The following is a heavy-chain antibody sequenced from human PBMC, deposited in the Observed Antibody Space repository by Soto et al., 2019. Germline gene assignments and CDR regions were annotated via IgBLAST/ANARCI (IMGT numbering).Heavy chain of an antibody. J-gene: IGHJ4*02. Sequence: GASVTVSCKASGYSFTSYGISWVRQAPGQGLEWMGWISTYNGNTNYAQKFQGRVTMTTDTSTSTAYMELRSLRSDDTATYFCATRTTSSYFDYWGQGALVTVSS. CDR2: ISTYNGNT. V-gene: IGHV1-18*01. D-gene: IGHD1-1*01. CDR3: ATRTTSSYFDY. CDR1: GYSFTSYG.